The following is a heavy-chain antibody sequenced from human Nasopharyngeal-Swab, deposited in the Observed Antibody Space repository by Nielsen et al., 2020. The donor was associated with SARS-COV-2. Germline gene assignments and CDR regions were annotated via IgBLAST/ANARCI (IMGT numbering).Heavy chain of an antibody. CDR2: INHSGSI. Sequence: GSLRLSCAVYGGSFSGYYWSWIRQPPGKGLEWSGEINHSGSINYNPSLKSRVTISVDTSKNQFSLKLSSVTAADTAVYYCARAGIAAAGYYYYGMDVWGQGTTVTVSS. V-gene: IGHV4-34*01. CDR3: ARAGIAAAGYYYYGMDV. J-gene: IGHJ6*02. D-gene: IGHD6-13*01. CDR1: GGSFSGYY.